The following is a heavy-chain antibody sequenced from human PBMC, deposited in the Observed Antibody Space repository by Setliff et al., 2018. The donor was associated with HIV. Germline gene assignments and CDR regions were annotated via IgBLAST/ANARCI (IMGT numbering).Heavy chain of an antibody. CDR2: VHYSGST. D-gene: IGHD3-10*01. V-gene: IGHV4-39*01. CDR3: ARLSGGMVQNY. CDR1: AVSISSGPYY. Sequence: PSETLSLTCAVSAVSISSGPYYWGWIRQPPGKGLEWIGSVHYSGSTYHNPSLNSRATTSIDTPKNQFSLKLNSVTAADTAVYYWARLSGGMVQNYWGPGTLGTVSS. J-gene: IGHJ4*02.